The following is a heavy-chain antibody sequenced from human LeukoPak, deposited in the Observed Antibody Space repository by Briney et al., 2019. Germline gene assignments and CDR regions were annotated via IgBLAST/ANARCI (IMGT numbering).Heavy chain of an antibody. V-gene: IGHV1-69*06. CDR3: ASPNDSSGYHAFDI. CDR1: GGTFSSYA. CDR2: IIPIFGTA. Sequence: SVKVSCKASGGTFSSYAISWVRQAPGQGLEWMGGIIPIFGTASYAQKFQGRVTITADKSTSTAYMELSSLRSEDTAVYYCASPNDSSGYHAFDIRGQGTMVTVSS. D-gene: IGHD3-22*01. J-gene: IGHJ3*02.